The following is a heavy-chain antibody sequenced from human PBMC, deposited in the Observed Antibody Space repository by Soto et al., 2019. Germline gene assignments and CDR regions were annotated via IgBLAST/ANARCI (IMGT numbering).Heavy chain of an antibody. V-gene: IGHV1-46*01. CDR2: INPSGGST. CDR3: ARSPPQYDFWSYYYYGMDV. Sequence: ASVKVSCKASGYTFTSYYMHWVRQAPGQGLEWMGIINPSGGSTSYAQKFQGRVTMTRDTSTSTVYMEWSSLRSEDTAVYYCARSPPQYDFWSYYYYGMDVWGQGTTVTVSS. J-gene: IGHJ6*02. CDR1: GYTFTSYY. D-gene: IGHD3-3*01.